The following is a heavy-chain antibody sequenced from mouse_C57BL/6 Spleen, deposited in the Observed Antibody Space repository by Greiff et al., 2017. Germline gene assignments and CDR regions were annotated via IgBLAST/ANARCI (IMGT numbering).Heavy chain of an antibody. V-gene: IGHV1-50*01. CDR3: ARAPAQAPYYYAMDY. CDR2: IDPSDSYT. Sequence: VQLQQPGAELVKPGASVKLSCKASGYTFTSYWMPWVKQRPGQGLEWIGEIDPSDSYTNYNQKFKGKATLTVDTSSSTAYMQLSSLTSEDSAVYYCARAPAQAPYYYAMDYWGQGTSVTASS. D-gene: IGHD3-2*02. CDR1: GYTFTSYW. J-gene: IGHJ4*01.